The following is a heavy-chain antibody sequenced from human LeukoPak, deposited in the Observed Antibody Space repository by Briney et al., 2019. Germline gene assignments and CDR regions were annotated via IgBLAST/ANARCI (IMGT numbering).Heavy chain of an antibody. CDR3: ATLSGYPFDY. V-gene: IGHV4-39*01. J-gene: IGHJ4*02. CDR1: GGSISSSSYY. Sequence: PSETLSLTCTVSGGSISSSSYYWGWIRQPPGKGLEWIGSIYYSGSTYYNPPLKSRVTISVDTSKNQFSLKLSSVTAADTAVYYCATLSGYPFDYWGQGTLVTVSS. CDR2: IYYSGST. D-gene: IGHD3-22*01.